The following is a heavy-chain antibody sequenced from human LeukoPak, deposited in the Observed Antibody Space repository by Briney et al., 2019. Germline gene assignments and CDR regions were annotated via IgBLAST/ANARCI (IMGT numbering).Heavy chain of an antibody. V-gene: IGHV5-51*01. CDR1: GYSFTSYW. CDR3: ARQRQRYSSGWFFDY. CDR2: IYPGDSDT. D-gene: IGHD6-19*01. Sequence: GESLKISCKGSGYSFTSYWIGWVRQMPGKGLEWMGIIYPGDSDTRYSPSSQGQVTISADKSISTAYLQWSSLKASDTAMYYCARQRQRYSSGWFFDYWGQGTLVTVSS. J-gene: IGHJ4*02.